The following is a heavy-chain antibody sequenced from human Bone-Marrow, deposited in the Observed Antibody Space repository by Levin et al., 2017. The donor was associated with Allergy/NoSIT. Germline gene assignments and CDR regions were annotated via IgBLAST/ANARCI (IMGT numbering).Heavy chain of an antibody. CDR3: AAGGQLVFYYYYGMDV. D-gene: IGHD2-8*02. J-gene: IGHJ6*02. Sequence: GGSLRLSCAASGFSFSSYWMSWVRQAPGKGLEWVANIKHDGSDKYYAPSVEGRFTISRDNAKNTLYLEMNSLRAEDTAVYYCAAGGQLVFYYYYGMDVWGQGTTVNVSS. CDR1: GFSFSSYW. V-gene: IGHV3-7*01. CDR2: IKHDGSDK.